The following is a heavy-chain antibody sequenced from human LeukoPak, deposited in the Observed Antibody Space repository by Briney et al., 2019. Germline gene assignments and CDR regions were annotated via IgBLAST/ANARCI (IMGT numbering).Heavy chain of an antibody. Sequence: GGSLRLSCAASGFTFSSYAMSWVRQAPGKGLEWVSDISGNVGSTYYADSVKGRFTISRDNSKNTLYLQMNSLTAEDTAVYYCAKDWREGATYFDYWGQGTLVTVSS. CDR2: ISGNVGST. J-gene: IGHJ4*02. V-gene: IGHV3-23*01. CDR1: GFTFSSYA. D-gene: IGHD1-26*01. CDR3: AKDWREGATYFDY.